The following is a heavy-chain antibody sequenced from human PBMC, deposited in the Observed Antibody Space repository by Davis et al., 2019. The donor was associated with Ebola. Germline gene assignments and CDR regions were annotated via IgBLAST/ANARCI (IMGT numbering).Heavy chain of an antibody. CDR1: GFTFSDYY. Sequence: GSLRLSCAASGFTFSDYYMSWIRQAPGKGLEWVSYISSSGSTIYYADSVKGRFTISRDNSKKTLYLQMNSLRAEDTAVYYCAKSGLSFGVVKYHYGMDVWGKGTTVTVSS. D-gene: IGHD3-3*01. V-gene: IGHV3-11*01. CDR2: ISSSGSTI. J-gene: IGHJ6*04. CDR3: AKSGLSFGVVKYHYGMDV.